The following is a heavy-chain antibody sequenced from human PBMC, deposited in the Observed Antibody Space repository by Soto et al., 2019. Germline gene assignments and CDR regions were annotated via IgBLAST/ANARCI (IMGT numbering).Heavy chain of an antibody. V-gene: IGHV3-49*04. CDR3: TRPPWGGFRKGTYYYGMDV. CDR2: IRSKAYGGTT. D-gene: IGHD3-16*01. J-gene: IGHJ6*02. CDR1: GFTFGDYA. Sequence: GGSLRLSCTASGFTFGDYAMSWVRQAPGKGLEWVGFIRSKAYGGTTEYAASVKGRFTISRDDSKSIAYLQMNSLKTEDTAVYYCTRPPWGGFRKGTYYYGMDVWGQGTTVTVSS.